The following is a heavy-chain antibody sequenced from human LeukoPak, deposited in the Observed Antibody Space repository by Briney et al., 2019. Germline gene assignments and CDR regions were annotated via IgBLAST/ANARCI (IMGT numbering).Heavy chain of an antibody. V-gene: IGHV3-21*04. CDR3: ARIGWLKVCSK. D-gene: IGHD3-22*01. J-gene: IGHJ4*02. CDR2: ISSSSSYI. CDR1: GFTFSSHS. Sequence: KPGGSLRLSCAASGFTFSSHSMNWVRQAPGKGLEWVSSISSSSSYIYYADSVKGRFTISRDNAKNSLYLQMNSLRAEDTAVYYCARIGWLKVCSKWGQGTLVTVSS.